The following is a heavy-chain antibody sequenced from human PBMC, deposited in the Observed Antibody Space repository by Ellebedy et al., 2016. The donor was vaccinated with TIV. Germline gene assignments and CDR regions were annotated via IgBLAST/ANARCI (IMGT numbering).Heavy chain of an antibody. CDR2: ISGDKGNT. D-gene: IGHD3-10*01. CDR1: GYRFSNYG. Sequence: ASVKVSCKASGYRFSNYGISWVRQAPGQGLEWMGWISGDKGNTNYAQKFQGRVTMTTDTLTNIAYMELRSLRSEDTAVYYCARRSGSYLFDYWGQGTLVTVSS. V-gene: IGHV1-18*01. CDR3: ARRSGSYLFDY. J-gene: IGHJ4*02.